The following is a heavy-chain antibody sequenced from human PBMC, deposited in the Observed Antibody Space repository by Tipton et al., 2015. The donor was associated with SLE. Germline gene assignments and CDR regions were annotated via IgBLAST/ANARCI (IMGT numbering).Heavy chain of an antibody. V-gene: IGHV3-43*02. Sequence: SLRLSCAASGFNFDDYAMHWVRQAPGKGLEWVSLINGNDATTYYADSVKGRFTISRDNSKNSLYLQMNSLTTEDTALYYCAKGPLTTVTPFDDWGQGTQVIVSA. CDR2: INGNDATT. D-gene: IGHD4-17*01. CDR3: AKGPLTTVTPFDD. J-gene: IGHJ4*02. CDR1: GFNFDDYA.